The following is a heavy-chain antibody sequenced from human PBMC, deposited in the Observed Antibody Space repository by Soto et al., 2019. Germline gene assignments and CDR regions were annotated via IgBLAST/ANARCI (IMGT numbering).Heavy chain of an antibody. CDR3: ARAYYDSSGNGGGLFDP. CDR2: IYYSGST. CDR1: GGSISGYY. J-gene: IGHJ5*02. D-gene: IGHD3-22*01. V-gene: IGHV4-59*12. Sequence: SETLALTCTVSGGSISGYYWSWIRQPPGKGLEWIGYIYYSGSTNYNPSLKSRFTISRDNAKNSLYLQMNSLRAEDTAVYYCARAYYDSSGNGGGLFDPWGQGTLVTVSS.